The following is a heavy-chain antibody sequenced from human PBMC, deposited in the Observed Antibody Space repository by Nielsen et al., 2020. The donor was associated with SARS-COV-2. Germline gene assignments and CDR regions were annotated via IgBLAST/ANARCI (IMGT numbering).Heavy chain of an antibody. D-gene: IGHD2-2*01. CDR3: ARDLGAYCSSTSCYSNYYYYNMDV. CDR2: ISAYNGNT. Sequence: WVRQAPGQGLEWMGWISAYNGNTNYTQKLQGRVTITTDTSTSTAYMELRSLRSDDTAVYYCARDLGAYCSSTSCYSNYYYYNMDVWGKGTTVTVSS. V-gene: IGHV1-18*01. J-gene: IGHJ6*03.